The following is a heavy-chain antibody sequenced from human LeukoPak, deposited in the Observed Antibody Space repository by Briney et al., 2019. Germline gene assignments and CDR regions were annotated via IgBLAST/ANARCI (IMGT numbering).Heavy chain of an antibody. V-gene: IGHV4-34*01. CDR2: INHSGST. Sequence: SETLSLTCAVYGGSFSGYYWSWIRQPPGKGLEWTGEINHSGSTNYNPSLKSRVTISVDTSKNQFSLKLSSVTAADTAVYYCARAYANWGQGTLLTASS. J-gene: IGHJ4*02. D-gene: IGHD4-17*01. CDR3: ARAYAN. CDR1: GGSFSGYY.